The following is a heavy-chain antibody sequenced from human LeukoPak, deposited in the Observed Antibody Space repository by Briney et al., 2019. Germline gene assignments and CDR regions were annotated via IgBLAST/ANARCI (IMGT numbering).Heavy chain of an antibody. CDR3: ARVYSSSWYSGFGFDY. V-gene: IGHV4-34*01. CDR2: INHSGST. Sequence: PSETLSLTCAVYGGSFSGYYWSWIRQPPGKGLEWIGEINHSGSTNYNPSLKSRVTISVDTSKNQFSLKLSSVTAADTAVYYCARVYSSSWYSGFGFDYWGQGTLVTVSS. D-gene: IGHD6-13*01. J-gene: IGHJ4*02. CDR1: GGSFSGYY.